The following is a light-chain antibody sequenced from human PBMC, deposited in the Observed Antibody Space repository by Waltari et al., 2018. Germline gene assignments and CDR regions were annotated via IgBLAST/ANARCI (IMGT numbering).Light chain of an antibody. CDR2: KAS. V-gene: IGKV1-5*03. J-gene: IGKJ1*01. CDR3: QKYVTYPWP. CDR1: QNIKIW. Sequence: DIHMNQSPSTLSASVGDRVTITCRASQNIKIWLTWYQQKPGKAPNLLIYKASSLQSGVLSRFSGSGSGTEFALTINSLQPDDFATYYGQKYVTYPWPFGHGTKVEIK.